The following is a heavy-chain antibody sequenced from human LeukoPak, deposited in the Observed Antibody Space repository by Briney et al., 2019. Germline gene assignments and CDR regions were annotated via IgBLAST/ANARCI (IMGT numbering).Heavy chain of an antibody. J-gene: IGHJ4*02. D-gene: IGHD6-19*01. CDR1: GGSISSDSDY. CDR3: ARVMYSRGWYGFGY. CDR2: IYYSWST. Sequence: SETLSLTCTVSGGSISSDSDYWGWIRQPPGKGLEWIGTIYYSWSTYYNPSLKSRVTMSVDTSKNQFSLKLSSVTAADTAVYYCARVMYSRGWYGFGYWGQGTLVTVSS. V-gene: IGHV4-39*07.